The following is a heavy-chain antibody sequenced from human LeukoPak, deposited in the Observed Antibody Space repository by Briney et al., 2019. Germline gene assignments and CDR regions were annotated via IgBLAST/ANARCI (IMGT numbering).Heavy chain of an antibody. J-gene: IGHJ4*02. V-gene: IGHV4-4*07. CDR3: AADYDSNGRFDY. D-gene: IGHD3-22*01. CDR2: VYPGNT. Sequence: PSETLSLTCTVSRGSIYGYYWTWVRQPAGKGLEWIGRVYPGNTKYNPSLNSRVTMSLDTSKNQFSLKLSSVTAADSAVYFCAADYDSNGRFDYWGQGALVTVPS. CDR1: RGSIYGYY.